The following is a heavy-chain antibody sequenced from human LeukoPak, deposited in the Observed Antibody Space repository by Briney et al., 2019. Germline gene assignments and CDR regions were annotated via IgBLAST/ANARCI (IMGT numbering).Heavy chain of an antibody. CDR1: GGTFSSYA. CDR2: IIPIFGTA. D-gene: IGHD3-10*01. Sequence: ASVKVSCKASGGTFSSYAISWVRQAPGQGLEWMGGIIPIFGTANYAQKFQGRVTIIADKSTSTAYMELSSLRSEDTAVYYCARDRNPGEINIMDVWGKGPTVTVSS. J-gene: IGHJ6*04. CDR3: ARDRNPGEINIMDV. V-gene: IGHV1-69*06.